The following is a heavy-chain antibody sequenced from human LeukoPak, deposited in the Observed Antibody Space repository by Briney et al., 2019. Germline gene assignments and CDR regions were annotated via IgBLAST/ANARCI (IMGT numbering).Heavy chain of an antibody. CDR2: ISGSGGST. CDR3: ATVLRYFDWLPS. J-gene: IGHJ5*01. D-gene: IGHD3-9*01. V-gene: IGHV3-23*01. CDR1: VFTFSSYA. Sequence: GGSLRLSCAASVFTFSSYAMSWVRQAPGKGLEWVSAISGSGGSTYYADSVKGRFTISRDNSKNTLYLQMNSLRAEDTAVYYCATVLRYFDWLPSWGQGTLVTVSS.